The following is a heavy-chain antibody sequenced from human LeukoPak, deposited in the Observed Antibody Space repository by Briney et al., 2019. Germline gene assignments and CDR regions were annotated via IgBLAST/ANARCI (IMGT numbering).Heavy chain of an antibody. CDR1: GGSISSYY. V-gene: IGHV4-59*01. J-gene: IGHJ4*02. D-gene: IGHD2-15*01. CDR3: ARTGYCSGNSCYLNPIDY. Sequence: PSETLSLTCTVSGGSISSYYWSWIRQPPGKGLEWIGYIYYSGSTNHNPSLKSRVTISVDTSKNQLSLKLSSVTAEDTAVYYCARTGYCSGNSCYLNPIDYWGQGTLVTVSS. CDR2: IYYSGST.